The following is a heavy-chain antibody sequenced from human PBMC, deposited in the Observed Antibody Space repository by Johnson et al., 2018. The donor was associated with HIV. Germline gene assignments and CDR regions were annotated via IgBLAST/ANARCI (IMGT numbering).Heavy chain of an antibody. CDR3: ARGGWAFDI. CDR2: IRYDGSAK. CDR1: GFTFSSYG. D-gene: IGHD2-15*01. V-gene: IGHV3-30*02. J-gene: IGHJ3*02. Sequence: QVQLVESGGGVVQPGGSLRLSCAASGFTFSSYGMHWVRQAPGKGLEWVSFIRYDGSAKYYADSVKGRFTISRDNSKNTLYLQMNSLRAEDTAVYYCARGGWAFDIWGQGTMVTVSS.